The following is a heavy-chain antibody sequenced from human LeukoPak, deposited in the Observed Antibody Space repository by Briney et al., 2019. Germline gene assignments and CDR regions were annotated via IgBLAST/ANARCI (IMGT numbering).Heavy chain of an antibody. CDR2: VSGDGGRT. D-gene: IGHD2-2*01. V-gene: IGHV3-43*02. CDR3: ARDRMSRAPTYFHH. CDR1: GFTFDEFA. Sequence: GGSLRLSCAASGFTFDEFAMHWVRQAPGKGLEWVSFVSGDGGRTDYADSVKGRFTISRDNSKNSLYLQMNSLTAEDTAFYFCARDRMSRAPTYFHHWGQGTLVTVSA. J-gene: IGHJ1*01.